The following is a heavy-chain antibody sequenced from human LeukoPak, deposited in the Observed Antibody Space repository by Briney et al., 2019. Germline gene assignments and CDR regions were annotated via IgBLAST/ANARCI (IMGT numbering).Heavy chain of an antibody. CDR3: ARDYGSGYDPYYYYGMDV. Sequence: GGSLRLSCAASGFTFSSYSMNWVRQAPGKGLEWVSSISSSSSYIYYADSVKGRFTISRDNAKNSLYLQMNSLRAEDTAVYYCARDYGSGYDPYYYYGMDVWGQGTTVTVSS. V-gene: IGHV3-21*01. CDR1: GFTFSSYS. CDR2: ISSSSSYI. D-gene: IGHD5-12*01. J-gene: IGHJ6*02.